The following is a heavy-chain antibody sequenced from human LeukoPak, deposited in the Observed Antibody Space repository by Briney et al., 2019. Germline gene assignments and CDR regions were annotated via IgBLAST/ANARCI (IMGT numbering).Heavy chain of an antibody. Sequence: ASVKVSCKASGYTFTGYFMHWVRQAPGQGLEWMGWINPNSGGTSYLQNFQGRVTMTRDTSISTAYMDLSRLRSDDTAVYYCARGRPGDYFDYWGQGTLVTVS. CDR1: GYTFTGYF. CDR2: INPNSGGT. D-gene: IGHD6-25*01. J-gene: IGHJ4*02. V-gene: IGHV1-2*02. CDR3: ARGRPGDYFDY.